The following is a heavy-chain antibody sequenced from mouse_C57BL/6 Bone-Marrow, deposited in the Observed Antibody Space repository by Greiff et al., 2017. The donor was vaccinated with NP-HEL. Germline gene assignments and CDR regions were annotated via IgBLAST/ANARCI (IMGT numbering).Heavy chain of an antibody. CDR2: IWSGGST. CDR3: AREGSSYGYFDV. J-gene: IGHJ1*03. D-gene: IGHD1-1*01. V-gene: IGHV2-2*01. Sequence: VQLQQSGPGLVQPSQSLSITCTVSGFSLTSYGVHWVRQSPGKGLEWLGVIWSGGSTDYNAAFISRLSISKDNSKSQVFFKMNSLQADDTAIYYCAREGSSYGYFDVWGTGTTVTVSS. CDR1: GFSLTSYG.